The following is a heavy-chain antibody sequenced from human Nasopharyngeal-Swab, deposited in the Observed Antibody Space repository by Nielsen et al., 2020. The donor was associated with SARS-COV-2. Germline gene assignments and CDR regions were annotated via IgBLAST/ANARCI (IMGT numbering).Heavy chain of an antibody. CDR2: ITPSGDST. Sequence: GESLKISCAASGFTFSSYAMSWVRPAPGKGLEWVSAITPSGDSTYYADSVKGRFTISRDNPKNTLYLQMNSLRAEDTAVYYCVKDSTWFDPWGQGTLVTVSS. CDR3: VKDSTWFDP. V-gene: IGHV3-23*01. J-gene: IGHJ5*02. CDR1: GFTFSSYA.